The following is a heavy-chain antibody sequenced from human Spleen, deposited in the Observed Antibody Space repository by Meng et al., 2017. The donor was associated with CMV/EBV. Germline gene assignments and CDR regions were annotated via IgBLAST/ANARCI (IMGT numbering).Heavy chain of an antibody. CDR3: ARVHDYSGTSGY. Sequence: ETLSLTCAASGFTFSTYSMNWVRQAPGKGLEWVSSISSTSIYIYYADSVKGRFTISRDNAKNSLYLQMNSLRAEDTAVYYCARVHDYSGTSGYWGQGTLVTVSS. J-gene: IGHJ4*02. V-gene: IGHV3-21*01. CDR2: ISSTSIYI. D-gene: IGHD4-23*01. CDR1: GFTFSTYS.